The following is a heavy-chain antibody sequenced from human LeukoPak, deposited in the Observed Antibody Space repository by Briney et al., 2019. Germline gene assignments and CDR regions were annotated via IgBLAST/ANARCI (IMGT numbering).Heavy chain of an antibody. CDR2: INPNSGGT. J-gene: IGHJ6*02. CDR3: ARVLWFGELSYYGMDV. CDR1: GYTFTGYY. V-gene: IGHV1-2*02. D-gene: IGHD3-10*01. Sequence: ASVKVSCKASGYTFTGYYMHWVRQAPGQGLEWIGWINPNSGGTNYAQKFQGRVTMTRDTSISTAYMELSRLRSDDTAVYYCARVLWFGELSYYGMDVWGQGTTVTVSS.